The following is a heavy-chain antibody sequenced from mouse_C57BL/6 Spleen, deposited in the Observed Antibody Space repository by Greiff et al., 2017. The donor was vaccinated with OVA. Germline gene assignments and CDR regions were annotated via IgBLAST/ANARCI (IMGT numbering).Heavy chain of an antibody. J-gene: IGHJ4*01. CDR3: ARWGWYSNYYYAMDY. CDR1: GYTFTDYY. CDR2: IFPGSGST. Sequence: QVQLQQSGPELVKPGASVKISCKASGYTFTDYYINWVKQRPGQGLEWIGWIFPGSGSTYYNEKFKGKATLTVDKSSSTAYMLLSSLTSEDSAVYFCARWGWYSNYYYAMDYWGQGTSVTVSS. V-gene: IGHV1-75*01. D-gene: IGHD2-5*01.